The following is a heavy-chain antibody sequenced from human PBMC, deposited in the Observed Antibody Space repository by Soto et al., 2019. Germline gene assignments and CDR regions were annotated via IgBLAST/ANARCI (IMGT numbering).Heavy chain of an antibody. CDR3: ARDPGNDEAIDY. V-gene: IGHV3-33*01. Sequence: QVQMVESGGGVVQPGRSLRLSCAASGFMFKSYGMHWVRQAPGKGLEWVAVIWHDGRKYDYGDSVKGRFTVSRDNSKNTLYLQMNILRVEDTAVYYGARDPGNDEAIDYWGQGTLVTVSS. CDR1: GFMFKSYG. D-gene: IGHD1-1*01. CDR2: IWHDGRKY. J-gene: IGHJ4*02.